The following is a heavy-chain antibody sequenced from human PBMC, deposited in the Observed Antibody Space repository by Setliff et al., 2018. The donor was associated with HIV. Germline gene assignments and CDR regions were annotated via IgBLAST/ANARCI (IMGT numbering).Heavy chain of an antibody. CDR1: GGSISSVNYY. CDR3: ARAFGSGSYRWFDP. Sequence: SETLSFTCNVSGGSISSVNYYWGWIRQAPGKGLEWIGNIYHSGITYYNPSLKSRVTISVDTSKNQFSLRLSSVTAADTAVYYCARAFGSGSYRWFDPWGQGTLVTVSS. J-gene: IGHJ5*02. CDR2: IYHSGIT. D-gene: IGHD3-10*01. V-gene: IGHV4-39*07.